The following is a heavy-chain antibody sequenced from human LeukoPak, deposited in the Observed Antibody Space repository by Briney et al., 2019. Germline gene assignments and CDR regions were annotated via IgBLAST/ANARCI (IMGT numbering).Heavy chain of an antibody. Sequence: SETLSLTCTVSGGSISSYYWSWIRQPPGKGLEWIGYIYTSGSTNYNPSLKSRVTISVDTSKNQFTLKLSSVTAADTAVYYCARRYCTNGVCYGFDPWGQGTLVTVSS. CDR2: IYTSGST. V-gene: IGHV4-4*09. J-gene: IGHJ5*02. CDR3: ARRYCTNGVCYGFDP. CDR1: GGSISSYY. D-gene: IGHD2-8*01.